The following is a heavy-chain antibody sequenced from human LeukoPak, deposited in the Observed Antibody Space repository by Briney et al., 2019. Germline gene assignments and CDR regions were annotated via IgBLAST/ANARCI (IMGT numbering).Heavy chain of an antibody. D-gene: IGHD3-22*01. CDR1: GFTFSSYW. Sequence: GGSLRLSCAASGFTFSSYWMSWVRQAPGKGLDWVANIKQDGSEKYYVDSVKGRFTISRDNAKNSLYLQMNSLRAEDMALYFCAKSQYYYDSSRSAFDIWGQGTMVTVSS. CDR3: AKSQYYYDSSRSAFDI. V-gene: IGHV3-7*03. J-gene: IGHJ3*02. CDR2: IKQDGSEK.